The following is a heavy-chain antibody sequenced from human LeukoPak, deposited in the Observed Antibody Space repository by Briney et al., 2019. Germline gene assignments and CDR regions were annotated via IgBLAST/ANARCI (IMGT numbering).Heavy chain of an antibody. V-gene: IGHV4-59*07. CDR1: GGSISSYY. D-gene: IGHD6-13*01. CDR2: ISDSVST. Sequence: KPSDTLSLTCTVSGGSISSYYWSWIRQPPGKGLEWIGYISDSVSTNYNPSLKSRVSISVDTSNNQFSLKLSSVTAADTAVYYCARGQQQLSRWGQGTLVTVSS. CDR3: ARGQQQLSR. J-gene: IGHJ4*02.